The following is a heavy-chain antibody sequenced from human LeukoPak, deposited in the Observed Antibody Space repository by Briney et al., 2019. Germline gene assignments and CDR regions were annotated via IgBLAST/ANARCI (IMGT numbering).Heavy chain of an antibody. J-gene: IGHJ4*02. CDR2: INHSGST. CDR3: ARVGGYCSSTSCYTRGYYFDY. D-gene: IGHD2-2*02. CDR1: GGSISSYY. V-gene: IGHV4-34*01. Sequence: SETLSLTCTVSGGSISSYYWSWIRQPPGKGLEWIGEINHSGSTNYNPSLKSRVTISVDTSKNQFSLKLSSVTAADTAVYYCARVGGYCSSTSCYTRGYYFDYWGQGTLVTVSS.